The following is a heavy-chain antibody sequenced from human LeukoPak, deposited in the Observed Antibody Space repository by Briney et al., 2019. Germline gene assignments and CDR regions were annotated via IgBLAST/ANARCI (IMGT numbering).Heavy chain of an antibody. D-gene: IGHD3-22*01. V-gene: IGHV4-39*01. CDR3: ARQYYDRTGYYYFDY. CDR1: GDAITGSSYY. Sequence: SSETLSLTCTVSGDAITGSSYYWGWIRQPPGKGLEWIGSMYYSGSTYSNPSLKSRVTMSADTSKNQFSLKLSSVSAADTAVYCCARQYYDRTGYYYFDYWDQGTLVSVSS. CDR2: MYYSGST. J-gene: IGHJ4*02.